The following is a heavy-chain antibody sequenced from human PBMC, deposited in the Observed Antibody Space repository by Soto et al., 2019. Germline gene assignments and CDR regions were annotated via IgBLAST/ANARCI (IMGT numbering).Heavy chain of an antibody. CDR3: ARDRGYCSGGSCYSYDY. CDR2: IIPILGIA. J-gene: IGHJ4*02. V-gene: IGHV1-69*04. Sequence: SVKVSCKASGGTFSSYTISWVRQAPGQGHEWMGRIIPILGIANYAQKFQGRVTITADKSTSTAYMELSSLRSEDTAAYYCARDRGYCSGGSCYSYDYWGQGTLVTVSS. CDR1: GGTFSSYT. D-gene: IGHD2-15*01.